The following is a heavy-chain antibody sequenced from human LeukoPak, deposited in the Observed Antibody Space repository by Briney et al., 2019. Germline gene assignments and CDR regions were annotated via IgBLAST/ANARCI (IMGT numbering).Heavy chain of an antibody. V-gene: IGHV4-31*03. CDR2: IYYSGST. CDR3: ASGRSVRSLEWLPLIV. J-gene: IGHJ4*02. CDR1: GGSISSGGYY. D-gene: IGHD3-3*01. Sequence: SETLSLTCTVSGGSISSGGYYWSWIRQHPGKGLEWIGYIYYSGSTYYNPSLKSRVTISVDTSKNQFSLKLSSVTAADTAVYYCASGRSVRSLEWLPLIVWGQGTLVTVSS.